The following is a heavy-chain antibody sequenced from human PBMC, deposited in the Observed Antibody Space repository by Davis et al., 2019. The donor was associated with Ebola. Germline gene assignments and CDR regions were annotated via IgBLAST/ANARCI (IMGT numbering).Heavy chain of an antibody. D-gene: IGHD2-21*01. CDR1: GFTVSSNY. CDR3: ARATHMDY. CDR2: ISYDGSNK. V-gene: IGHV3-30-3*01. Sequence: GGSLRLSCAASGFTVSSNYMSWVRQAPGKGLEWVAVISYDGSNKYYADSVKGRFTISRDNSKNTLYLQMNSLRAEDTAVYYCARATHMDYWGQGTLVTVSS. J-gene: IGHJ4*02.